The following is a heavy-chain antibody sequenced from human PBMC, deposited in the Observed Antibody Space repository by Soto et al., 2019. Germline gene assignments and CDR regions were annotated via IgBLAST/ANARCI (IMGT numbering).Heavy chain of an antibody. J-gene: IGHJ6*02. CDR2: INPNSGGT. CDR3: ARALSSGWHEGYYYGMDV. CDR1: GYTFTGYY. Sequence: ASVKVSCKASGYTFTGYYMHWVRQAPGQGLEWMGWINPNSGGTNYAQKFQGWVTMTRDTSISTAYMELSRLRSDDTAVYYCARALSSGWHEGYYYGMDVWGQRTTVTVSS. V-gene: IGHV1-2*04. D-gene: IGHD6-19*01.